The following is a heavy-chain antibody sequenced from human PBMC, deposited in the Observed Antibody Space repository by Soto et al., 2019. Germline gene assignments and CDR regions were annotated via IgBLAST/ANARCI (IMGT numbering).Heavy chain of an antibody. J-gene: IGHJ4*02. V-gene: IGHV1-18*01. CDR1: GYTFTTYG. D-gene: IGHD3-10*01. Sequence: QVQLMQSGAEVTKPGASVKVSCKTSGYTFTTYGLSWVRQAPGQGLEWMGWIVADSGNTIYAQKFQGRVTMYTDTSTNTAYMELRSLTSDDSALYYCARVAGCGSGSRRFDHWGQGTLVTVSS. CDR3: ARVAGCGSGSRRFDH. CDR2: IVADSGNT.